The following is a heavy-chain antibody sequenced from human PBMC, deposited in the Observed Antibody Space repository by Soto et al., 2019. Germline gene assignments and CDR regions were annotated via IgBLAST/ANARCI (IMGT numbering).Heavy chain of an antibody. J-gene: IGHJ6*01. CDR1: GGTFRTHA. Sequence: ASVKVSCEASGGTFRTHAIIWVRQAPGHGLEWMGGIIPISGTTYYTQKLQGRVTITADEPTSTAFMELSSQKSGDTAVFYCAREYCSGGNCFSGMDDCGEETMVTVCS. D-gene: IGHD2-15*01. CDR3: AREYCSGGNCFSGMDD. V-gene: IGHV1-69*13. CDR2: IIPISGTT.